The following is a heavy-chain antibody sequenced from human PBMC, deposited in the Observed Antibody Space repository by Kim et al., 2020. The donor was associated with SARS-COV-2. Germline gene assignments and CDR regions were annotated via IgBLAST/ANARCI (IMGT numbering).Heavy chain of an antibody. CDR2: ISSSGSTI. CDR1: GFTFSSYE. J-gene: IGHJ5*02. Sequence: GGSLRLSCAASGFTFSSYEMNWVRQAPGKGLEWVSYISSSGSTIYYADSVKGRFTISRDNARNSLYLQMNSLRAEDTAVYYCARESPGVRGVPWFDPWGQGTLVTVSS. CDR3: ARESPGVRGVPWFDP. D-gene: IGHD3-10*01. V-gene: IGHV3-48*03.